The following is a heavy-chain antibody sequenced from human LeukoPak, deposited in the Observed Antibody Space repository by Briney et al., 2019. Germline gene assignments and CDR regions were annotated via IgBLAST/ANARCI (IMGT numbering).Heavy chain of an antibody. V-gene: IGHV3-7*01. Sequence: GGSLRLSCEAFGFTFSDYGLAWVRQAPGRGLEYVANIHQHGSDKYYMDFLKGRFTISRDNTKNSLYLQMNSLRPDDTAVYFCARDFRGSLGGYYEDSWGQGTLVTVSS. CDR2: IHQHGSDK. CDR1: GFTFSDYG. CDR3: ARDFRGSLGGYYEDS. J-gene: IGHJ4*02. D-gene: IGHD3-3*01.